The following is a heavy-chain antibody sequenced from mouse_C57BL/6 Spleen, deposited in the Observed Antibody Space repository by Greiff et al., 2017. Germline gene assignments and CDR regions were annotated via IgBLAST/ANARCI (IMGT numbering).Heavy chain of an antibody. CDR1: GYTFTSYW. J-gene: IGHJ2*01. V-gene: IGHV1-7*01. D-gene: IGHD2-2*01. CDR2: INPSSGFT. Sequence: QVQLQQSWAELAKPGASVKLSCKASGYTFTSYWMHWVKQRPGQGLEWIGYINPSSGFTKYNQKFKDKATLTADKSSSTAYMQLSSLTYEDSAVYYCARGADGYEGYFDYWGQGTTLTVSS. CDR3: ARGADGYEGYFDY.